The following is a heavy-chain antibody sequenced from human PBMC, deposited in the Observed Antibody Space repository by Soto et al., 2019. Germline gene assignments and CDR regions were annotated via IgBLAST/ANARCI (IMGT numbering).Heavy chain of an antibody. CDR1: GGSFSGYY. D-gene: IGHD2-21*02. CDR2: INHSGST. Sequence: SETLSLTCAVYGGSFSGYYWSWIRQPPGKGLEWIGEINHSGSTNYNPSFKSRVTISVDTSKNQFSLKLSSVTAADTAVYYCAREGASLCGGDCYPNTIDYWGQGTLVTVSS. J-gene: IGHJ4*01. CDR3: AREGASLCGGDCYPNTIDY. V-gene: IGHV4-34*01.